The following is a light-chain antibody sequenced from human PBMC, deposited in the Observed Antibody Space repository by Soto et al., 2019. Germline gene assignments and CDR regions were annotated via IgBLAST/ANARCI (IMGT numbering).Light chain of an antibody. CDR2: GTS. Sequence: ENVLSQSPRTLSLSARERATLSCRSSYFFSSNYLALYQQKPGQAPRLLIYGTSRRATGIPDRFSGSGYGADFTLSISRLEPEDFVVYYCQQYGTSAPRYTFGQGTKVDIK. CDR3: QQYGTSAPRYT. V-gene: IGKV3-20*01. CDR1: YFFSSNY. J-gene: IGKJ2*01.